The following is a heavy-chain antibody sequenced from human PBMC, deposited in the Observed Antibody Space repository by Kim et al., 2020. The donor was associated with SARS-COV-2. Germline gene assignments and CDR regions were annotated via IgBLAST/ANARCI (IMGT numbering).Heavy chain of an antibody. CDR3: AKNGGGDSSGWHPQYYYGMDV. J-gene: IGHJ6*02. CDR1: GFTFSSYA. V-gene: IGHV3-23*03. CDR2: IYSGGSST. D-gene: IGHD6-19*01. Sequence: GGSLRLSCAASGFTFSSYAMSWVRQAPGKGLEWVSVIYSGGSSTYYADSVKGRFTISRDNSKNTLYLQMNSLRAEDTAVYYCAKNGGGDSSGWHPQYYYGMDVWGQGTTVTVSS.